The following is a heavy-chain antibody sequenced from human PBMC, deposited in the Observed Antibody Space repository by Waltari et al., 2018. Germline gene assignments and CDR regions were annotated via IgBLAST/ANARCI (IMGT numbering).Heavy chain of an antibody. CDR3: ARQGKVGSSWNY. CDR2: INPYNGNT. J-gene: IGHJ4*02. V-gene: IGHV1-18*01. D-gene: IGHD6-13*01. CDR1: GYTFTSYG. Sequence: QVQLVQSGAEVKKPGASVKVSCKASGYTFTSYGISWVRQAPGQGLEWMGWINPYNGNTKYIERLQGRVTLTTDTSTNTAYMELRSLRSDDTAMYYCARQGKVGSSWNYWGQGTLVTVSS.